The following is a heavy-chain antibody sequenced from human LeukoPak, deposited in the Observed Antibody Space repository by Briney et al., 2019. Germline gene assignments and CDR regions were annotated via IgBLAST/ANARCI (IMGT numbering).Heavy chain of an antibody. V-gene: IGHV4-39*01. CDR1: GGSISSNSYY. Sequence: SETLSLTCTVSGGSISSNSYYWGWIRQPPGKGLEWIGSIYYSGSTYYNPSLKSRVTISVDTSKNQFSLRLSSVTAADTAVYYCASPGFNYGDYPEWFDPWGQGTLVTVSS. D-gene: IGHD4-17*01. CDR2: IYYSGST. CDR3: ASPGFNYGDYPEWFDP. J-gene: IGHJ5*02.